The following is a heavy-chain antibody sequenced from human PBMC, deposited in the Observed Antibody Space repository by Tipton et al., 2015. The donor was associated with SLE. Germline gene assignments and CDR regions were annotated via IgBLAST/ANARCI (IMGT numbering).Heavy chain of an antibody. D-gene: IGHD2-21*01. V-gene: IGHV3-23*01. CDR2: ISGGGHNA. Sequence: SLRLSCRGSGFIFGDFAMSWVRQAPGKGLEWVSDISGGGHNANYADSVKGRFTISRDNSKRTSYGLLTGLTVEDVAVYYCVKMEGDDLVRVGGFDLWGQGTKVTVSS. CDR1: GFIFGDFA. J-gene: IGHJ3*01. CDR3: VKMEGDDLVRVGGFDL.